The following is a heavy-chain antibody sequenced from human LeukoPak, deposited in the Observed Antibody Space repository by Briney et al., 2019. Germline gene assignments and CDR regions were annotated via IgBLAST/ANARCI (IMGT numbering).Heavy chain of an antibody. CDR2: INPNSGGT. CDR3: ARERTAARNWFDP. Sequence: ASVTVSCKASGYTFTGYYMHWVRQAPGQGIEWMGWINPNSGGTNYAQKFRGRVTMTRDTSISTAYMELSRLRSDDTAVYYCARERTAARNWFDPWGQGTLVTVSS. J-gene: IGHJ5*02. V-gene: IGHV1-2*02. D-gene: IGHD6-6*01. CDR1: GYTFTGYY.